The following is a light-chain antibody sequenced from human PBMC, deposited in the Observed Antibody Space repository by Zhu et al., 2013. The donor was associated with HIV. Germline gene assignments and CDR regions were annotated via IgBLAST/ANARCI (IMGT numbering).Light chain of an antibody. Sequence: DTQMTQSPSSLSASVGDRVTITCRASQDIRHYLAWYQQKPGKVPQVLIYASSTLQSGVPPRFSGSGSGTDFTLTISRLEPEDFAVYYCHQYGNSPYTFGQGTKLEIK. CDR2: ASS. CDR1: QDIRHY. J-gene: IGKJ2*01. CDR3: HQYGNSPYT. V-gene: IGKV1-27*01.